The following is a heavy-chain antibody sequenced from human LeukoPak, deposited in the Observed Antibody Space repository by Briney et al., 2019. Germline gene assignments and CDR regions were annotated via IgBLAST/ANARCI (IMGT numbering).Heavy chain of an antibody. CDR3: ARGHPYYYDSSGYYPNWFDP. D-gene: IGHD3-22*01. CDR2: INTNTGNP. Sequence: ASVKVSCKASGYTFTSYAMDWVRQAPGQGLEWMGWINTNTGNPTYAQGFTGRFVFSLDTSVSTAYLQISSLKAEDTAVYYCARGHPYYYDSSGYYPNWFDPWGQGTLVTVSS. J-gene: IGHJ5*02. CDR1: GYTFTSYA. V-gene: IGHV7-4-1*02.